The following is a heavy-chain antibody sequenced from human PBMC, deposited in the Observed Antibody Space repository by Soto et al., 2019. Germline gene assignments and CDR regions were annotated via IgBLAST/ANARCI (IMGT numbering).Heavy chain of an antibody. Sequence: SETLSLTCTVSGGSISSYYWSWIRQPPGKGLEWSGYIYYSGSTNYNPSLKSRVTISVDTSKNQFSLKLSSVTAADTAVYYCAREELRITIFGVVPLGLDYWGQGTLVTVSS. V-gene: IGHV4-59*01. CDR3: AREELRITIFGVVPLGLDY. J-gene: IGHJ4*02. CDR1: GGSISSYY. D-gene: IGHD3-3*01. CDR2: IYYSGST.